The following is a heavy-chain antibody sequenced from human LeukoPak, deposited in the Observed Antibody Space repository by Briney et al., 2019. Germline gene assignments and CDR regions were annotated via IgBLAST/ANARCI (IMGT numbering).Heavy chain of an antibody. D-gene: IGHD6-13*01. V-gene: IGHV4-59*12. CDR2: IYYSGST. J-gene: IGHJ4*02. CDR3: ARDRQQLVRGDHFDY. CDR1: GGSTSSYY. Sequence: SETLSLTCTVSGGSTSSYYWSWIRQPPGKGLEWIGYIYYSGSTNYNPSLKSRVTISVDTSKNQFSLKLSSVTAADTAVYYCARDRQQLVRGDHFDYWGQGTLVTVSS.